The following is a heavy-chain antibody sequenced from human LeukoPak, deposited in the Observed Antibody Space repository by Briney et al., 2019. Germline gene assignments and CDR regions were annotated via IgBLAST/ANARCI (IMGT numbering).Heavy chain of an antibody. V-gene: IGHV1-18*01. J-gene: IGHJ4*02. CDR1: GYTFTSYG. CDR2: ISAYNGNT. D-gene: IGHD4-17*01. CDR3: ARGQLYGDHGDYFDY. Sequence: ASVKVSCKASGYTFTSYGISWVRQAPGQGLEWMVWISAYNGNTNYAQKLQGRVTMTTDTSTSTAYMELRSLRSDDTAVYYCARGQLYGDHGDYFDYWGQGTLVTVSS.